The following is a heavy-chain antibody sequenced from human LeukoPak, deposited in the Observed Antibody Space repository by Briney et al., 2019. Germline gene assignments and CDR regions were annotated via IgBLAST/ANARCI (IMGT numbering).Heavy chain of an antibody. Sequence: PGGSLRLSCAASGFTFSSYSMNWVRQAPGKGLEWVSSISSSSSYIYYADSVKGRFTISRDNAKNSLYLQMNSLRAEDTAVYYCATLTHVQLERLYNWFDPWGQGTLVTVST. D-gene: IGHD1-1*01. V-gene: IGHV3-21*01. CDR1: GFTFSSYS. J-gene: IGHJ5*02. CDR3: ATLTHVQLERLYNWFDP. CDR2: ISSSSSYI.